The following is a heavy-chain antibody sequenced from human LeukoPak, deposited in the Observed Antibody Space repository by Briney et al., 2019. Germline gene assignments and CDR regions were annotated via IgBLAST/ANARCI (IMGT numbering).Heavy chain of an antibody. CDR1: GGSFSRYY. D-gene: IGHD3-10*01. CDR2: INHSGST. Sequence: SETLSLTCAVYGGSFSRYYWSWIRQPPGKGLEWIGEINHSGSTNYNPSLKSRVTISVDTSKNQFSLKLSSVTAADTAVYYCARASLIRVDLSYYGSGSDAFDIWGQGTMVTVSS. CDR3: ARASLIRVDLSYYGSGSDAFDI. V-gene: IGHV4-34*01. J-gene: IGHJ3*02.